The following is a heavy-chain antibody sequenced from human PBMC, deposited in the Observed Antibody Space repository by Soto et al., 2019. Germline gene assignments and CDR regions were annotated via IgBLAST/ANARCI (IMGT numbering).Heavy chain of an antibody. V-gene: IGHV3-53*05. D-gene: IGHD3-10*01. J-gene: IGHJ1*01. CDR2: IYSGGST. CDR3: IGSFPF. Sequence: PGGSLRLSCAASGFTVSSNYMSWVRQAPGKGLEWVSVIYSGGSTYYADSVRGRFTISRDDSKGIAYLQMNSLKSEDSGVYYCIGSFPFWGQGTLVTVSS. CDR1: GFTVSSNY.